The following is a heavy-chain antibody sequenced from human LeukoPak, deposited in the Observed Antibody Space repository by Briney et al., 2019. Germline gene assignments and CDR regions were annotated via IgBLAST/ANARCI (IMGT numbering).Heavy chain of an antibody. V-gene: IGHV3-30*04. CDR3: AREFGTGYFDY. D-gene: IGHD3-10*01. Sequence: PGGSLRLSCAASGFTFSSYTMHWVRQAPGKGLEWVAVISYDGSNKYYADSVKGRFTISRDNSKNTLYLQMNSLRAEDTAAYYCAREFGTGYFDYWGQGTLVTVSS. CDR1: GFTFSSYT. J-gene: IGHJ4*02. CDR2: ISYDGSNK.